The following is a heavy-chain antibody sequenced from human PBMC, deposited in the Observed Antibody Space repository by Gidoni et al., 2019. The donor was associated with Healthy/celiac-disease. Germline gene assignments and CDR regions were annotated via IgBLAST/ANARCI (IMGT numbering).Heavy chain of an antibody. CDR2: IIPIFGTA. CDR3: ARAGAPYSTNNWFVP. J-gene: IGHJ5*02. D-gene: IGHD6-13*01. CDR1: GGTFSSYA. V-gene: IGHV1-69*01. Sequence: QLQLVQSRAEVKKPGSSVKVSCKASGGTFSSYAISGVRQAPGQVLEWMGGIIPIFGTANYAQKYQGRVTFTADESTSTAYMELSSLRSEDTAVYYCARAGAPYSTNNWFVPWGQGTLVTVSS.